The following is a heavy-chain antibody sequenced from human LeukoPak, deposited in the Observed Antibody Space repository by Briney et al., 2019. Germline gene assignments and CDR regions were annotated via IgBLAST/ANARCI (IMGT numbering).Heavy chain of an antibody. D-gene: IGHD3-10*01. CDR2: IYYSGST. CDR3: ARDMGYWYFEL. J-gene: IGHJ2*01. V-gene: IGHV4-59*01. Sequence: SETLSLTCTVSGGSISSYYWSWIRQPPGKGLEWIGYIYYSGSTNYNPSLKSRVTISVDTSKNPFSLKLSSVTAADTAVYYCARDMGYWYFELWGRGTLVTVSS. CDR1: GGSISSYY.